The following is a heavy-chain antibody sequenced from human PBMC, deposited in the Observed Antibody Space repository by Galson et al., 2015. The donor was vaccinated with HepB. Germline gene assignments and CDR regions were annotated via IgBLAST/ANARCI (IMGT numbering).Heavy chain of an antibody. CDR2: INHSGST. CDR1: GGSFSGYY. D-gene: IGHD3-10*01. Sequence: ETLSLTCAVYGGSFSGYYWSWIRQPPGKGLEWIGEINHSGSTNYNPSLKSRVTISVDTSKNQFSLKLSSVTAADTAVYYCAREPITMVRGVIMTRPLRPLWYFDLWGRGTLVTVSS. J-gene: IGHJ2*01. CDR3: AREPITMVRGVIMTRPLRPLWYFDL. V-gene: IGHV4-34*01.